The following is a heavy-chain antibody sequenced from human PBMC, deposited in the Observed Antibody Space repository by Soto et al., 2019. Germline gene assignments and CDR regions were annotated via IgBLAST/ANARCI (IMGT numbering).Heavy chain of an antibody. V-gene: IGHV1-69*02. CDR3: ARRYDILTGEAFDI. Sequence: QVQLVQSGAEVKKPGSSVKVSCKASGGTFSSYTISWVRQAPGQGLEWMGRIIPILGIANYAQKFQGRVTITADKSTSTAYMELSSLRSEDTAVYYCARRYDILTGEAFDIWGQGTMVTVSS. D-gene: IGHD3-9*01. CDR2: IIPILGIA. CDR1: GGTFSSYT. J-gene: IGHJ3*02.